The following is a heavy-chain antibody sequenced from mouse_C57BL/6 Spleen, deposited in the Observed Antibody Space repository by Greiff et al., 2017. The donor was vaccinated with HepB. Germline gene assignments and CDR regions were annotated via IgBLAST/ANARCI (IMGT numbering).Heavy chain of an antibody. Sequence: VQLQQSGAELVRPGASVTLSCKASGYTFTDYVMHWVKQTPVHGLEWIGAIDPETGGTAYNQKFKGKAILTADKSSSTAYMELRSLTSEDSAVYYCTRGKLHFDYWGQGTTLTVSS. CDR2: IDPETGGT. V-gene: IGHV1-15*01. CDR1: GYTFTDYV. J-gene: IGHJ2*01. CDR3: TRGKLHFDY.